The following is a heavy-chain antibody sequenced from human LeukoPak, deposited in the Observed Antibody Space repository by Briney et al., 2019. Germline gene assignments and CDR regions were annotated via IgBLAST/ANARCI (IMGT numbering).Heavy chain of an antibody. V-gene: IGHV3-53*01. CDR3: VREYCSGSSCYPDN. D-gene: IGHD2-15*01. Sequence: GGSLRLSCAASGFIVSSNYMCWVRKAPGKGLEWVSVIYSGGSTYYADSVKGRFTISRDNSKNTLYLQMNSLRAEDTAVYFCVREYCSGSSCYPDNWGQGTLVTVSS. CDR1: GFIVSSNY. CDR2: IYSGGST. J-gene: IGHJ4*02.